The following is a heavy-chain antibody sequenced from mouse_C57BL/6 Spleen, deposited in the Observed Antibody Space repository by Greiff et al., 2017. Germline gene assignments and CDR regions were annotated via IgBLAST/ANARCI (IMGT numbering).Heavy chain of an antibody. Sequence: EVKLMESGGGLVKPGGSLKLSCAASGFTFSDYGMHWVRQAPEKGLEWVAYISSGSSTIYYADTVKGRFTISRDNAKNTLFLQMTSLRSEDTAMYYCARTYYDYGGTGFAYWGQGTLVTVSA. V-gene: IGHV5-17*01. CDR1: GFTFSDYG. CDR2: ISSGSSTI. J-gene: IGHJ3*01. CDR3: ARTYYDYGGTGFAY. D-gene: IGHD2-4*01.